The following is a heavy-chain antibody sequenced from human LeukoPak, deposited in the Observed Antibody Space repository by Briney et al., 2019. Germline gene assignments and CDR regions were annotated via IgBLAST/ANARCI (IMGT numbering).Heavy chain of an antibody. CDR2: IFYSGIT. Sequence: SETLSLTCTVSGGSITGYYWSWIRQPPRKGLEWIGYIFYSGITNYNSSLQSRVTISLDMSKSQFSLKLASVTAADTAVYYCARVGSTGWYYFDYWGQGALITVSS. D-gene: IGHD6-19*01. CDR3: ARVGSTGWYYFDY. V-gene: IGHV4-59*01. J-gene: IGHJ4*02. CDR1: GGSITGYY.